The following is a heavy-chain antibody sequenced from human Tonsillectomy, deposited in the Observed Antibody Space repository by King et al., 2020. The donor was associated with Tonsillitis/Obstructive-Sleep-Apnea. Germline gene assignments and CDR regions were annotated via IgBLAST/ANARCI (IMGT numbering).Heavy chain of an antibody. Sequence: QLQESGPGLVKPSETLSLTCTVSGGSISSSSYYWGWIRQPPGKGLEWIGSIYYSGSTYYNPSLKSRVTISVDTSKNQFSLKLSSVTAADTAVYYCARGDCSSTSCYILLFDCWGQGTLVTVSS. D-gene: IGHD2-2*02. CDR2: IYYSGST. CDR1: GGSISSSSYY. V-gene: IGHV4-39*01. CDR3: ARGDCSSTSCYILLFDC. J-gene: IGHJ4*02.